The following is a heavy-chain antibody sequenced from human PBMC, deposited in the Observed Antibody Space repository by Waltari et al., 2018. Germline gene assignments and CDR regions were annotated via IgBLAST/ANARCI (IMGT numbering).Heavy chain of an antibody. CDR3: AKERTVQTSSLLQH. CDR2: ISGSGGST. Sequence: EVQLVESGGGLVQPGRSLRLSCAASGFTFDDYAMHWVRQAPGKGLEWVSGISGSGGSTYYADSVKGRFTISRDNSKNTLYLQMNSLRAEDTAVYYCAKERTVQTSSLLQHWGQGTRVTVSS. D-gene: IGHD4-17*01. CDR1: GFTFDDYA. J-gene: IGHJ1*01. V-gene: IGHV3-23*04.